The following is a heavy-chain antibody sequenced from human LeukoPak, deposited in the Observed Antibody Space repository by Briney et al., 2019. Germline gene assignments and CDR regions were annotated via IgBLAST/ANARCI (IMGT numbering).Heavy chain of an antibody. CDR3: ARGGDCSSTSCLNWFDP. V-gene: IGHV4-59*01. Sequence: PSETLSLTCTVSGGSISSYYWSWIRQPPGKGLEWIGYIYYSGSTNYNPSLKSRVTISVDTSKNQFSLKLSSVTAADTAVYYCARGGDCSSTSCLNWFDPWGQGTLVTVSS. D-gene: IGHD2-2*01. J-gene: IGHJ5*02. CDR1: GGSISSYY. CDR2: IYYSGST.